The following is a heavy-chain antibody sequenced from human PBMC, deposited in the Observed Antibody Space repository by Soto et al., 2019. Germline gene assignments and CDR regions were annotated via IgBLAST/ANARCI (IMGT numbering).Heavy chain of an antibody. D-gene: IGHD2-8*01. J-gene: IGHJ4*02. CDR1: GFTVSSNY. V-gene: IGHV3-66*01. CDR3: AGTSTKARFAY. CDR2: IYGVGSGST. Sequence: EVQLVESGGGLVQPGGSLRLSCAASGFTVSSNYMNWVRQAPGKGLEWVSVIYGVGSGSTYSADSVKGRFTISRDNSANTVYLQMNSLRAADSAVYFCAGTSTKARFAYWGKGALVSVSS.